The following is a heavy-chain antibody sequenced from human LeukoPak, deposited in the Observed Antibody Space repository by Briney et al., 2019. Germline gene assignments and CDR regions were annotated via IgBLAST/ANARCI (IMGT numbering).Heavy chain of an antibody. CDR2: VYYSGNT. CDR3: ARDERGDYEFDY. CDR1: GGSVSTYY. V-gene: IGHV4-59*02. Sequence: SETLSLTCTVSGGSVSTYYWNWIRQPPGKELEWIGYVYYSGNTNIKPSLKSRVTISIDTSKNQFSPKLTSVTAADTAVYYCARDERGDYEFDYWGRGTLVTVSS. J-gene: IGHJ4*02. D-gene: IGHD4-17*01.